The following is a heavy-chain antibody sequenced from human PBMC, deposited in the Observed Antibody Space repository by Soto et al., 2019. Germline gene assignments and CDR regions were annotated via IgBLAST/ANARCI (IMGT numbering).Heavy chain of an antibody. Sequence: ASVKVSCKASGYTFSDYYIHWVRQAPGQGLEWMGWINPNSGGTKYAPKFQGGVTMTRDTSITTAYKELSRPRSGDTAVYYCAREPATAKPEGVDFWGQGTLVTVSS. D-gene: IGHD1-1*01. CDR2: INPNSGGT. J-gene: IGHJ4*02. CDR1: GYTFSDYY. V-gene: IGHV1-2*02. CDR3: AREPATAKPEGVDF.